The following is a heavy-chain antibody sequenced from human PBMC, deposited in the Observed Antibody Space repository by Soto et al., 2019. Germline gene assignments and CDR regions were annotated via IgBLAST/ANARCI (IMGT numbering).Heavy chain of an antibody. J-gene: IGHJ4*02. Sequence: PSETLSLTCTVSGGSISSGVYYWSWIRQHPGKGLEWIGYIYYSGSTYYNPSLKSRVTISVDTSKNQFSLKLSSVTAADTAVYYCARGVTLVRGVIHTPYFDYWGQGALVTVSS. D-gene: IGHD3-10*01. CDR1: GGSISSGVYY. CDR2: IYYSGST. V-gene: IGHV4-31*03. CDR3: ARGVTLVRGVIHTPYFDY.